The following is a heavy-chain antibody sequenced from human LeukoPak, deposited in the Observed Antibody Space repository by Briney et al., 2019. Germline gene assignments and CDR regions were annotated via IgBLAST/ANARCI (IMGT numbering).Heavy chain of an antibody. CDR3: ARGGTSAAGIDY. CDR1: GFNFRSSG. J-gene: IGHJ4*02. D-gene: IGHD6-13*01. CDR2: IWYDGSNK. V-gene: IGHV3-33*07. Sequence: PGGSLRLSCAASGFNFRSSGMYWVRQAPGKGLEWVAVIWYDGSNKYYGDSVKGRFTVSRDNSKNTLYLQMNSLRAEDTAVYYCARGGTSAAGIDYWGQGTLVTVSS.